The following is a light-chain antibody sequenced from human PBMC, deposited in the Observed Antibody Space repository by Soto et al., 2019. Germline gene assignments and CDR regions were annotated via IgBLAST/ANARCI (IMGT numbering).Light chain of an antibody. Sequence: EIVMTQSPATLSVSPGERATLSWRASQSVGSNLAWYQQKPGQAPRLLIYGASTRATGIPARFSGSGSGTEFTLTISSLQSEDFAIYFCQQYNNWLPDRTFGQGTKVEIK. CDR3: QQYNNWLPDRT. CDR2: GAS. V-gene: IGKV3-15*01. J-gene: IGKJ1*01. CDR1: QSVGSN.